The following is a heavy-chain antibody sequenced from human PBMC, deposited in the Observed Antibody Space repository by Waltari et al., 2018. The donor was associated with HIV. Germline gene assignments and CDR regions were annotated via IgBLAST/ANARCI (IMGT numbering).Heavy chain of an antibody. CDR2: IYHSGIS. CDR3: ARGDPDYGMDV. CDR1: GGSISSGGYS. J-gene: IGHJ6*02. V-gene: IGHV4-30-2*01. Sequence: QLRLQESGSGLVKPSPTLSLPCVVPGGSISSGGYSWSWIRQPPGKGLEWIGNIYHSGISFYTPSLKSRVTISVDRSKNQLSLNLTSVTAADTGVYFCARGDPDYGMDVWGQGTTVTVS. D-gene: IGHD2-21*02.